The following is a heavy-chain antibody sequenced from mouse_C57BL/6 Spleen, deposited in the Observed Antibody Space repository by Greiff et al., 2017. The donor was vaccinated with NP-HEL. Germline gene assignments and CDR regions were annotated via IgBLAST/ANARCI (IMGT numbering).Heavy chain of an antibody. V-gene: IGHV1-53*01. CDR2: INPSNGGT. CDR3: ARYYYDYDGYFDY. CDR1: GYTFTSYW. Sequence: VQLQQSGTELVKPGASVKLSCKASGYTFTSYWMHWVKQRPGQGLEWIGNINPSNGGTNYNEKFKSKATLTVDKSSSTAYMQLSSLTSEDSAVYYCARYYYDYDGYFDYWGQGTTLTVSS. D-gene: IGHD2-4*01. J-gene: IGHJ2*01.